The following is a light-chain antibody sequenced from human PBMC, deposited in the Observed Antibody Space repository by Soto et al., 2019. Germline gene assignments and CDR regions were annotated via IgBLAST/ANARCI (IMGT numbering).Light chain of an antibody. CDR2: DNS. CDR3: ATWDSKLSAVV. J-gene: IGLJ2*01. CDR1: SSNIGDNF. V-gene: IGLV1-51*01. Sequence: QSVLTQPASMSAAPGQKVPISCSGSSSNIGDNFVSWYQHLPGTAPKLLIFDNSQRPSEIPDRFFGSKSGTIATLAITGPQTGDEAVYYCATWDSKLSAVVFGGGTKVTVL.